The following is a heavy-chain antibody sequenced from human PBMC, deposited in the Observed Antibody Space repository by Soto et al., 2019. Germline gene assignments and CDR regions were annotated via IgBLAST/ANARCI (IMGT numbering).Heavy chain of an antibody. V-gene: IGHV5-10-1*01. CDR1: GYSFPVDW. CDR3: ARQIYDSDTGPNFQYYFDS. D-gene: IGHD3-22*01. J-gene: IGHJ4*02. CDR2: IDPSDSQT. Sequence: GDPVKISCNGSGYSFPVDWITSVLQKPGKGLDWMGRIDPSDSQTYYSPSFRGHVTISVTKSITTVFLQWSSLRASDTAMYYCARQIYDSDTGPNFQYYFDSWGQGTPVTVSS.